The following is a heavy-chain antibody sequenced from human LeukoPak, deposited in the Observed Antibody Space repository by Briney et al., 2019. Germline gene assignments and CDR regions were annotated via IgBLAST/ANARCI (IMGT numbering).Heavy chain of an antibody. CDR1: GYTFTSYG. CDR2: IIPIFGTP. D-gene: IGHD3-9*01. J-gene: IGHJ3*01. V-gene: IGHV1-69*13. Sequence: SVKVSCKASGYTFTSYGISWVRQAPGQGLEWMGQIIPIFGTPKYAQKFQGRVTISADELTTAAYMELGSLRSEDTAVYYCAREFYDILTGYKGLDAFDVWGQGTTVAVSS. CDR3: AREFYDILTGYKGLDAFDV.